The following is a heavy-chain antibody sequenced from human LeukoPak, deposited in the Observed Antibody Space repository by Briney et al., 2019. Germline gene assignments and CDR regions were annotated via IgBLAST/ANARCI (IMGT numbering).Heavy chain of an antibody. D-gene: IGHD6-13*01. J-gene: IGHJ6*03. CDR2: ISGSGGST. CDR1: GFTFSSYA. V-gene: IGHV3-23*01. CDR3: ASRSAAGKDYYYMDV. Sequence: SGGSLRLSCAASGFTFSSYAMSWVRQTPGKGLEWVSAISGSGGSTYYADSVKGRFTISRDNSKNTLYLQMNSLRAEDTAVYYCASRSAAGKDYYYMDVWGKGTTVTVSS.